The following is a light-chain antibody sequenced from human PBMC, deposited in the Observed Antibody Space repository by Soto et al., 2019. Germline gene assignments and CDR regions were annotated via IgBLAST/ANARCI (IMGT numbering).Light chain of an antibody. J-gene: IGKJ2*01. CDR3: QQYDSSYT. CDR2: GAS. Sequence: EIVLTQSPGTVSSSPGEGVTLSCRASQTIANNFLAWYQHRPGQAPRVVVYGASSRATGIPDRFSGSGSGTEFTLTISRLEPEDFAVYYCQQYDSSYTFGQGTKLE. V-gene: IGKV3-20*01. CDR1: QTIANNF.